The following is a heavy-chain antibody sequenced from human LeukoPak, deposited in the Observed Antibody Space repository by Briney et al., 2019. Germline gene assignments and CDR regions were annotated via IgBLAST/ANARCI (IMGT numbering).Heavy chain of an antibody. CDR2: IKSKTDGGTT. V-gene: IGHV3-15*07. CDR1: GFTFSSYW. CDR3: PTDGGWLQFGGDLDY. J-gene: IGHJ4*02. D-gene: IGHD5-24*01. Sequence: GGSLRLSCAASGFTFSSYWMNWVRQAPGKGLEWVGRIKSKTDGGTTDYAAPVKGRFTISRDDSKNTLYLQMNSLKTEDTAVYYCPTDGGWLQFGGDLDYWGQGTLVTVS.